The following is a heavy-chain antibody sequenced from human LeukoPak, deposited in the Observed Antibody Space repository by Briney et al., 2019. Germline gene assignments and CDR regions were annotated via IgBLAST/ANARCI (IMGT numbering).Heavy chain of an antibody. D-gene: IGHD4-17*01. CDR3: ARDRIIYGDYGDAIDI. Sequence: GGTLRLSRAASRFTFSTYSMNWVRQAPGKGLEWVSCISSTSNYIYYADSVKGRFTISRNNAKNTLYRQMNRLRAEDTAVYYCARDRIIYGDYGDAIDIWGQGTTVTVS. V-gene: IGHV3-21*01. J-gene: IGHJ3*02. CDR2: ISSTSNYI. CDR1: RFTFSTYS.